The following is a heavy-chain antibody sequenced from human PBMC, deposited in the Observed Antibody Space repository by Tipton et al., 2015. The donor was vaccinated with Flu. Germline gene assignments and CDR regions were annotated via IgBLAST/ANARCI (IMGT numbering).Heavy chain of an antibody. CDR3: ARQIYTSGELDYDYYMDV. D-gene: IGHD6-25*01. CDR1: GDTFRNYA. CDR2: IVCIFGIP. V-gene: IGHV1-69*01. Sequence: QLVQSGAEVKKPGSSVKVSCKASGDTFRNYAISWVRQAPGQGLEWMGGIVCIFGIPNYAQKFQGRVTMTADESTTTVYMELSSLRSDDTAVYYCARQIYTSGELDYDYYMDVWGKGTTVTVSS. J-gene: IGHJ6*03.